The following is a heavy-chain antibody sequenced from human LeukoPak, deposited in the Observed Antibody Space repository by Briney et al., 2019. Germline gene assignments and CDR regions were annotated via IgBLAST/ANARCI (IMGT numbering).Heavy chain of an antibody. CDR3: ARDRGEGFDP. D-gene: IGHD3-16*01. Sequence: PSETLSLTCTVSGYSISSGYYWGWIRPPPGKGLEWIGSIYHSGSTYYNPSLKSRVTISVDTSKNQFSLKLSSVTAADTAVYYCARDRGEGFDPWGQGTLVTVSS. CDR1: GYSISSGYY. J-gene: IGHJ5*02. CDR2: IYHSGST. V-gene: IGHV4-38-2*02.